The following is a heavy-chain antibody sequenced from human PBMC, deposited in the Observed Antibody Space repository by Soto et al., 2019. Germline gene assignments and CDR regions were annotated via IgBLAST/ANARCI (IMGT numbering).Heavy chain of an antibody. CDR1: GYTFTSYG. Sequence: ASVKFSCTASGYTFTSYGISWVRQAPGQGLEWMGWISAYNGNTNYAQKLQGRVNMTTDTSTSTAYMELRSLRSDDTAVYYCARRDFWSGYMDYYYGMDVWGQGTTVTVSS. J-gene: IGHJ6*02. CDR2: ISAYNGNT. V-gene: IGHV1-18*01. D-gene: IGHD3-3*01. CDR3: ARRDFWSGYMDYYYGMDV.